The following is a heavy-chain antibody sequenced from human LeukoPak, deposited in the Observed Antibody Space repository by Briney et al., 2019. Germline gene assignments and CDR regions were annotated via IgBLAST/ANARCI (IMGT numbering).Heavy chain of an antibody. Sequence: SETLSLTCSVSGGDISTYHWSWIRQSPGEAFEYIGNVYYSGSTNYNPSLRSRVTISVDVSKNRFSLNVRSVTAADTAVYCARGSGSYGFFDVWGQGTLVTVSA. V-gene: IGHV4-59*13. CDR1: GGDISTYH. D-gene: IGHD5-18*01. CDR2: VYYSGST. CDR3: ARGSGSYGFFDV. J-gene: IGHJ4*02.